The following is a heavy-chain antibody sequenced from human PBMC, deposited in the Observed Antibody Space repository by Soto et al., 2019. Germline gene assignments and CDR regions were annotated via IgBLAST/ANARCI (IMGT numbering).Heavy chain of an antibody. J-gene: IGHJ1*01. CDR3: ARDSLDGYMGYFQH. CDR1: GGTFSSYA. Sequence: QVQLVQSGAEVKKPGSSVNVSCTASGGTFSSYAISWVRQAPGQGLEWMGGIIPIFGTANYAQKFQGRVTITADESTSTAYMELSSLRSEDTAVYYCARDSLDGYMGYFQHWGQGTLVTVSS. V-gene: IGHV1-69*01. CDR2: IIPIFGTA. D-gene: IGHD5-12*01.